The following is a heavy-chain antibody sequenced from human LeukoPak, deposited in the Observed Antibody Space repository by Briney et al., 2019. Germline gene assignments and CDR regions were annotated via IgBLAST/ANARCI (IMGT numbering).Heavy chain of an antibody. CDR3: AREYYYGSGPAFDY. CDR2: INHSGST. J-gene: IGHJ4*02. V-gene: IGHV4-34*01. Sequence: PSETLSLTCAVYGGSFSGYYWSWIRQPPGKGLEWIGEINHSGSTNYNPSLKSRVTISVDTSKNQFSLKLSSVTAADTAVYYCAREYYYGSGPAFDYWGQGTLVTVSS. D-gene: IGHD3-10*01. CDR1: GGSFSGYY.